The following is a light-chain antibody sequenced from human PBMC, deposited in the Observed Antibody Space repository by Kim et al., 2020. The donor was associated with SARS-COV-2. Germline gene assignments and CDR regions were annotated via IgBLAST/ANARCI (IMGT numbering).Light chain of an antibody. CDR3: QQYNNWPYT. Sequence: SGSPGERATRSCRASQRVSSTLAWYQQKPGQAPRLLIYGASTRATGIPARFSGSGSGTEFTLTISSLQSEDFAVYYCQQYNNWPYTFGQGTKLEI. CDR1: QRVSST. V-gene: IGKV3-15*01. CDR2: GAS. J-gene: IGKJ2*01.